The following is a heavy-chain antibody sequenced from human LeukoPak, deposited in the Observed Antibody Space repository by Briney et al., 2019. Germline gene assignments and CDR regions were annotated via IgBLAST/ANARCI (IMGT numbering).Heavy chain of an antibody. Sequence: GGSLRLSCAASGFTFSSYSMNWVRQAPGKGLEWVSYISSSSSTIYYADSVKGRFTFSRDNAKNSLYLQINSLRAEDTAVYYCATHGSAHYYMDVWGKGTTVTISS. CDR3: ATHGSAHYYMDV. J-gene: IGHJ6*03. CDR2: ISSSSSTI. D-gene: IGHD2-2*03. V-gene: IGHV3-48*01. CDR1: GFTFSSYS.